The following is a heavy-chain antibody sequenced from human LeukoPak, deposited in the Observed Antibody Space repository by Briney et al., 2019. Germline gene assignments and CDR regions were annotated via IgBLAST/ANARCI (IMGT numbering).Heavy chain of an antibody. J-gene: IGHJ5*02. CDR2: ISYDGSNK. Sequence: PGGSLRLSCAASGFTFSSYGMHWVRQAPGKGLEWVAVISYDGSNKYYADSVKGRFTISRDNSKNTLYLQMNSLRAEDTAVYYCAKAESSSWYSISNWFDPWGQGTLVTVSS. CDR1: GFTFSSYG. CDR3: AKAESSSWYSISNWFDP. D-gene: IGHD6-13*01. V-gene: IGHV3-30*18.